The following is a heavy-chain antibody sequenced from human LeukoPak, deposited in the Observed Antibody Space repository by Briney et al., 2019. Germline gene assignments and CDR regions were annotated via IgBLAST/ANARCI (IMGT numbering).Heavy chain of an antibody. CDR3: ARLWAAAAGTVGYFDY. Sequence: SETLSLTCAVYGGSFSGYYWSWIRQPPGKGLGWIGEINHSGSTNYNPSLKSRVTISVDTSKNQFSLKLSSVTAADTAVYYCARLWAAAAGTVGYFDYWGQGTLVTVSS. V-gene: IGHV4-34*01. J-gene: IGHJ4*02. CDR2: INHSGST. D-gene: IGHD6-13*01. CDR1: GGSFSGYY.